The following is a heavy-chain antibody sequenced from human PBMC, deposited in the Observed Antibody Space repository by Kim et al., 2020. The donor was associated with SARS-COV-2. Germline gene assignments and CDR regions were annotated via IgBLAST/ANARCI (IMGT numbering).Heavy chain of an antibody. J-gene: IGHJ4*02. Sequence: YGDSEKGRITISRDNARNSVFLQMNGLRAEDTAVYYCARDVSGSGSYYPDSWGQGTLVIVSS. D-gene: IGHD3-10*01. CDR3: ARDVSGSGSYYPDS. V-gene: IGHV3-11*06.